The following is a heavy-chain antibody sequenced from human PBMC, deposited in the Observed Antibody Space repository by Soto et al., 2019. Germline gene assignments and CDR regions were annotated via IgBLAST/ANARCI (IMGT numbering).Heavy chain of an antibody. CDR2: ISSSSSYI. Sequence: EVQLVESGGGLVKPGGSLRLSCAASGFTFSSYSMNWVRHAPGKGLEWVSSISSSSSYIYYADSVKGRFTISRDNAKNSLYLQMNSLRAEDTAVYYCARDARGVLGHHGMDVWGQGTTVTVSS. CDR3: ARDARGVLGHHGMDV. J-gene: IGHJ6*02. D-gene: IGHD3-10*01. V-gene: IGHV3-21*01. CDR1: GFTFSSYS.